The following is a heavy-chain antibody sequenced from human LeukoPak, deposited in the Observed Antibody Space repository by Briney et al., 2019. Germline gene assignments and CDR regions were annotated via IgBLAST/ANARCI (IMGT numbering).Heavy chain of an antibody. J-gene: IGHJ5*02. V-gene: IGHV4-59*01. Sequence: SETLSLTCTVSGGSISTYSWTWIRQPPGKGLEWIGNIYYSGSTNYNPSLKSRVTISIGTSKIQFSLKVSSVTAADTAVYYCARAHSSGWPHMFDPWGQGTLVTVPS. D-gene: IGHD6-19*01. CDR2: IYYSGST. CDR1: GGSISTYS. CDR3: ARAHSSGWPHMFDP.